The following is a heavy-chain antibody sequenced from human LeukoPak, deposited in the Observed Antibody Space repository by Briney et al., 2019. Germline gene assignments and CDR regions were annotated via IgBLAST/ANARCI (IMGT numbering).Heavy chain of an antibody. Sequence: GGSLRLSCAASGFTFSAYEMNWVRQAPGKRLEWISHISSSGATVFYADSVKGRFTISRDNAQSSLFLQMDSLGAEDTAVYYCAREVAFDYGDCWGQGTLVSVSS. CDR3: AREVAFDYGDC. V-gene: IGHV3-48*03. D-gene: IGHD3-16*01. CDR2: ISSSGATV. CDR1: GFTFSAYE. J-gene: IGHJ4*02.